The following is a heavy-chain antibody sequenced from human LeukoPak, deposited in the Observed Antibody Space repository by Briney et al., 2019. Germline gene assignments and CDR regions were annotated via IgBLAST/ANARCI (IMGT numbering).Heavy chain of an antibody. CDR3: ARDGDGGALFDY. V-gene: IGHV3-48*03. Sequence: GGSLRLSCAASGFTFSSYEMNWVRQAPGKGLEWVSYISSNGSTIYYADSVKGRFTISRDNAKNSLYLQMNSLRAEDTAVYYCARDGDGGALFDYWGQGTLVTVSS. J-gene: IGHJ4*02. CDR1: GFTFSSYE. CDR2: ISSNGSTI. D-gene: IGHD3-16*01.